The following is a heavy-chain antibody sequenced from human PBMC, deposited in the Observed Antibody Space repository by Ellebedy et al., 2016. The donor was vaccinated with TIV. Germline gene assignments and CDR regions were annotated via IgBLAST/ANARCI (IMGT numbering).Heavy chain of an antibody. Sequence: AASVKVSCKASGGTFSSYAISWVRQAPGQGLEWLGGIIPVLDTANYAQKFQGRLTITADESTTTAYMELSSLTSDDTAVYYCVSVGATAGVDKWGQGTLVTVSS. CDR1: GGTFSSYA. D-gene: IGHD1-26*01. CDR2: IIPVLDTA. CDR3: VSVGATAGVDK. V-gene: IGHV1-69*13. J-gene: IGHJ4*02.